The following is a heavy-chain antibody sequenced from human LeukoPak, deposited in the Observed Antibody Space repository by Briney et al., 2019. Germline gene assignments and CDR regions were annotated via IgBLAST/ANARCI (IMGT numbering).Heavy chain of an antibody. D-gene: IGHD3-22*01. J-gene: IGHJ3*02. CDR3: ARRTYYYDSSGYYPMEAFDI. CDR2: IYYSGST. V-gene: IGHV4-39*01. CDR1: GGSISSSSYY. Sequence: SETQSLTCTVSGGSISSSSYYWGWIRQPPGKGLEWIGSIYYSGSTYYIPSLKSRVTISVDTSKNQFSLKQSSVTAADTAVYYCARRTYYYDSSGYYPMEAFDIWGQGTMVTVSS.